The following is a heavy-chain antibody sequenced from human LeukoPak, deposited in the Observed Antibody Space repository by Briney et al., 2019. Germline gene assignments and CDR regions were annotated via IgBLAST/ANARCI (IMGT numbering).Heavy chain of an antibody. CDR3: ARDTVAGTVVYYYYGMDV. J-gene: IGHJ6*02. CDR2: ISAYNGNT. CDR1: GYTFTSYG. V-gene: IGHV1-18*01. Sequence: ASVKVSCKASGYTFTSYGISWVRQAPGQGLEWMGWISAYNGNTNYAQKLQGRVTMTTDTSTSTAYMELRSLRSDDTAVYYRARDTVAGTVVYYYYGMDVWGQGTTVTVSS. D-gene: IGHD6-19*01.